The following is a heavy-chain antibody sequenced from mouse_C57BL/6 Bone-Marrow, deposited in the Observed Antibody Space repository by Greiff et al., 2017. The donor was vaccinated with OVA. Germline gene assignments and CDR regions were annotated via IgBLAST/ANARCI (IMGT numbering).Heavy chain of an antibody. CDR2: INPGSGGT. J-gene: IGHJ3*01. CDR3: AREGDGYAWFAY. D-gene: IGHD2-2*01. CDR1: GYAFTNYL. Sequence: QVQLKQSGAELVRPGTSVKVSCKASGYAFTNYLIEWVKQRPGQGLEWIGVINPGSGGTIYNEKFKGKATLTADKSSSTAYMQLSSLTSEDSAVYFCAREGDGYAWFAYWGQGTLVTVSA. V-gene: IGHV1-54*01.